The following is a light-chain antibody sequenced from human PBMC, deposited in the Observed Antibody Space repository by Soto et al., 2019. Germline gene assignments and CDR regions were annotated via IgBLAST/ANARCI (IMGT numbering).Light chain of an antibody. J-gene: IGLJ2*01. V-gene: IGLV1-44*01. CDR3: AAWDDSLNGPHVV. CDR1: SSNIGSNT. Sequence: QSVLTQPPSASGTPGQRVTISCSGSSSNIGSNTVNWYQQLPGTAPKLLIYSNNQRPSGVPDRFSGSKCGTSASLAISGLQSEDEADYYCAAWDDSLNGPHVVFGGGTKLTVL. CDR2: SNN.